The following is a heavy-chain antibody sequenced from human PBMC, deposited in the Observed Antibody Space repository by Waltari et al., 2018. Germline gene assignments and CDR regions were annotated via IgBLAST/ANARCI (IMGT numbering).Heavy chain of an antibody. CDR1: GYTLPGYY. D-gene: IGHD1-20*01. CDR2: INPNSGGT. CDR3: ARNNWNDDYYFDY. V-gene: IGHV1-2*02. Sequence: QVQLVQSGAEVKKPGASVKVSCKASGYTLPGYYMHWVRQAPGQGLEWMGWINPNSGGTNYAQKFQGRVTMTRDTSISTAYMELSRLRSDDTAVYYCARNNWNDDYYFDYWGQGTLVTVSS. J-gene: IGHJ4*02.